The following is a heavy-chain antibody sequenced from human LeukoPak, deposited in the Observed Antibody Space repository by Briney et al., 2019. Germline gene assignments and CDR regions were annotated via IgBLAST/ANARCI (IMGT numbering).Heavy chain of an antibody. CDR1: GFSFDSYS. D-gene: IGHD3-16*01. J-gene: IGHJ4*02. Sequence: GGSLRLSCEGSGFSFDSYSLYWVRQAPGKGLEWVSYISSRSTTIYYADSVKGRFITPRDSAKKSLYLQMNRLRAEDTAVYFCARGGPNYFFDFWGQGTLVTVSS. CDR3: ARGGPNYFFDF. V-gene: IGHV3-48*01. CDR2: ISSRSTTI.